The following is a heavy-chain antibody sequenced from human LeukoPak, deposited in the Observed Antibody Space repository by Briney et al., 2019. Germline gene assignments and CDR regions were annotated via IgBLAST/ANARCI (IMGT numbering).Heavy chain of an antibody. CDR2: ISGSGGGT. J-gene: IGHJ4*02. V-gene: IGHV3-23*01. D-gene: IGHD1-26*01. CDR3: AKDLGRYRNNFFDY. CDR1: GFTFSSIA. Sequence: GGSLRLSCAASGFTFSSIAMSWVRQAPDKGLEWVSTISGSGGGTYYADSVKGRFTISRDDSKSTLYLQMNSLRADDTAVYYCAKDLGRYRNNFFDYWGQGNLVTVSS.